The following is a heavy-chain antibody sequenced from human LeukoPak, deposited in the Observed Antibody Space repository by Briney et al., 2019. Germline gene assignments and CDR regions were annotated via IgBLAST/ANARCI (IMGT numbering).Heavy chain of an antibody. J-gene: IGHJ6*03. D-gene: IGHD2-8*01. V-gene: IGHV1-69*05. CDR1: GGTFSSYA. CDR3: ARVRGYCTNGVCYTGGYYYMDV. Sequence: GASVKVSCKASGGTFSSYAISWVRQAPGQGLEWMGRIIPIFGTANYAQKFQGRVTITTDASTSTAYMELSSLRSEDTAVYYCARVRGYCTNGVCYTGGYYYMDVWGKGTTVTVSS. CDR2: IIPIFGTA.